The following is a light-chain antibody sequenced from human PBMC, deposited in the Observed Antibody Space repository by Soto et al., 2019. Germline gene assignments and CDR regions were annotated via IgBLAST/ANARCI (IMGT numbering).Light chain of an antibody. CDR1: SSDVGGYNY. V-gene: IGLV2-14*01. CDR3: SSYTPSSTVV. Sequence: QSALTQPASVSGSPGQSITISCTGTSSDVGGYNYVCWYQQHPGKAPKLIIHEVSNRPSGVSHRFSGSKSGNTASLSISGLQAEDEADYYCSSYTPSSTVVFGGGTKLTVL. CDR2: EVS. J-gene: IGLJ2*01.